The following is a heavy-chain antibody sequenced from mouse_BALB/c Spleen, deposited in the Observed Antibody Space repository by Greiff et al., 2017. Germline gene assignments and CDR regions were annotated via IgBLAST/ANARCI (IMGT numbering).Heavy chain of an antibody. CDR3: ARWGYGSSYARNY. J-gene: IGHJ4*01. V-gene: IGHV1S135*01. Sequence: VQLQQSGPELLKPGASVTISCKASGYSFTSYYMHWVKQSHGKSLEWIGYIDPFNGGTSYNQKFTGQATLTVDKSSSTAYLHLSSLTSEDSAVYYGARWGYGSSYARNYWGQGTAVTVSS. CDR1: GYSFTSYY. D-gene: IGHD1-1*01. CDR2: IDPFNGGT.